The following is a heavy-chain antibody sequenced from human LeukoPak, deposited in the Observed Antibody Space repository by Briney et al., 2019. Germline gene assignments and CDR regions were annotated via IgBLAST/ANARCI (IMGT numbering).Heavy chain of an antibody. CDR2: INHSGST. D-gene: IGHD3-10*01. J-gene: IGHJ5*02. Sequence: SETLSLTCAVYGGSFSGYYWSWIRQPPGKGLEWIGEINHSGSTNYNPSLKSRVTISVDTSKNQFSLKLSSVTAADTAVYYCARGGYYGSGDDFRFDPWGQGTLVTVSA. CDR3: ARGGYYGSGDDFRFDP. CDR1: GGSFSGYY. V-gene: IGHV4-34*01.